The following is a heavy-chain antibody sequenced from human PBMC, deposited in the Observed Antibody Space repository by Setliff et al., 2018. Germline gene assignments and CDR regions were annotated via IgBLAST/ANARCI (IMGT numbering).Heavy chain of an antibody. Sequence: PGGSLRLSCAASGFTFSSYAMHWVRQAPGKGLEWVAVISYDGSNTYYADSVKGRFTISRDNSKNTLYLQMNSLRAEDTAVYYCARTSLVGAISTWFDPWGQGTLVTVSS. CDR2: ISYDGSNT. D-gene: IGHD1-26*01. V-gene: IGHV3-30-3*01. CDR1: GFTFSSYA. CDR3: ARTSLVGAISTWFDP. J-gene: IGHJ5*02.